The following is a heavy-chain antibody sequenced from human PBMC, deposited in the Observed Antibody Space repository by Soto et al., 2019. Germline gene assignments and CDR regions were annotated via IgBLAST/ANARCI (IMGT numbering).Heavy chain of an antibody. CDR2: IRSKANSYDT. D-gene: IGHD1-1*01. CDR1: GFTFSGSA. Sequence: EVQLVESGGGLVQPGGSLKLSCAASGFTFSGSAMHWVRQASGKGLEWVGRIRSKANSYDTAYAASVKARFTISRDDSKHPAYVEMDSLKAAETAVYDCTRRHGTGTALEDDYYCMDVGGRGTAVTVAS. CDR3: TRRHGTGTALEDDYYCMDV. V-gene: IGHV3-73*02. J-gene: IGHJ6*02.